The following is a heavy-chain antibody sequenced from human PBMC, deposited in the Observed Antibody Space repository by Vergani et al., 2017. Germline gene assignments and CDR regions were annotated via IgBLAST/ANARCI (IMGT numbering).Heavy chain of an antibody. Sequence: EVELVQSGPEMRKPGESLKISCKGSEYSFGNYWTGWVRQMPGKGLEWMGIIYPADSDTRYSPSFQGQVTISAEKSISTAFLQWDSLKASDTALYYCARHTAYTDSWGQGTLVTVSS. CDR1: EYSFGNYW. J-gene: IGHJ4*02. D-gene: IGHD3-16*01. CDR2: IYPADSDT. V-gene: IGHV5-51*01. CDR3: ARHTAYTDS.